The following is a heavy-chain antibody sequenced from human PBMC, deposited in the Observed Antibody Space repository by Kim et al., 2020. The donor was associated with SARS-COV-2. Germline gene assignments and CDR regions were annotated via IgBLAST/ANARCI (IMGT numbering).Heavy chain of an antibody. Sequence: STPSLKSRVTLSVDPSKNPLSLKLSSVTAADTAVYYCARAKEAPPYYFDYWGQGTLVTVSS. J-gene: IGHJ4*02. CDR3: ARAKEAPPYYFDY. V-gene: IGHV4-59*01.